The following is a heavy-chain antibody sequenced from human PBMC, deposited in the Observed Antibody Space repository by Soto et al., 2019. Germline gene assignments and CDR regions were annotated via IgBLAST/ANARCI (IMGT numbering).Heavy chain of an antibody. V-gene: IGHV3-53*05. Sequence: EVQLVETGGGLIQPGGSLRLSCAASGLTVSSNYMSWVRQAPGERLEWVSLIYDDGSTYYADSVKGRFTISRDNSKNTLYLQLISLRAEDQAVYYCARDYPLFDYWGQGILVTASS. CDR2: IYDDGST. CDR3: ARDYPLFDY. J-gene: IGHJ4*02. CDR1: GLTVSSNY.